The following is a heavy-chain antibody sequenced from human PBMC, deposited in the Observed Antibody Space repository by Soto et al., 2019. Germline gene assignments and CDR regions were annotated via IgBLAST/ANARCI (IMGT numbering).Heavy chain of an antibody. CDR2: INHSGST. CDR1: GGSFSGYY. CDR3: ARGRIVVVPAATVNWFDP. V-gene: IGHV4-34*01. D-gene: IGHD2-2*01. Sequence: ETLSLTCAVYGGSFSGYYWSWIRQPPGKGLEWIGEINHSGSTNYNPSLKSRVTISVDTSKNQFSLKLSSVTAADTAVYYCARGRIVVVPAATVNWFDPWGQGTLVTVSS. J-gene: IGHJ5*02.